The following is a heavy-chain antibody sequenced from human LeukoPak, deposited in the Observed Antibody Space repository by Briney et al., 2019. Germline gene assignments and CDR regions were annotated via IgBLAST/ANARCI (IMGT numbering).Heavy chain of an antibody. Sequence: PGGSLRLSCAASGFTFSSYAMSWVRQAPGKGLEWVSAISGSGGSTYYADSVKGRFTISRDNSKNTLYLQMNSLRAEDTAVYYCAKTARRDRYCSSTSCFHGGMDVWGQGTTVTVSS. CDR2: ISGSGGST. CDR3: AKTARRDRYCSSTSCFHGGMDV. CDR1: GFTFSSYA. J-gene: IGHJ6*02. V-gene: IGHV3-23*01. D-gene: IGHD2-2*01.